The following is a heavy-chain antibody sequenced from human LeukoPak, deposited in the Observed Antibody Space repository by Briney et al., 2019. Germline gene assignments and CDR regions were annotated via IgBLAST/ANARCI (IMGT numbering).Heavy chain of an antibody. CDR2: ISYDGSNK. D-gene: IGHD5-18*01. Sequence: PGGSLRLSCAASGFIFSSYDMHWVRQAPGQGLEWVAVISYDGSNKYYAASVKGRFTISRDNSKNTLYLQMNSRRPEDTAVYYCAKDPSGDSFGSYGLDVWGQGTTVTVSS. CDR1: GFIFSSYD. J-gene: IGHJ6*02. V-gene: IGHV3-30*18. CDR3: AKDPSGDSFGSYGLDV.